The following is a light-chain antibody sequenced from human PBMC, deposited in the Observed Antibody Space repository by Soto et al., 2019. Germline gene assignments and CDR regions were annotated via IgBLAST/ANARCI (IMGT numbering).Light chain of an antibody. CDR3: QQRSNWPPIT. CDR2: DAS. V-gene: IGKV3-11*01. J-gene: IGKJ5*01. CDR1: QSVSSN. Sequence: EIVLTQSPDTLSLSPGERATISWMASQSVSSNSSWYQQKPGHAPRLLIYDASNRATGIPARFSGSGSGTDFTLTISSLEPEDFAVYYCQQRSNWPPITFGQGTRLEIK.